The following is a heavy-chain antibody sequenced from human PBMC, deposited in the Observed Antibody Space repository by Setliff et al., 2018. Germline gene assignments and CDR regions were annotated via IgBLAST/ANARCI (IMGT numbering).Heavy chain of an antibody. V-gene: IGHV5-51*01. CDR3: ASRTCHDFLTGHYDPPLIGVFDR. CDR2: IYPGDSDT. D-gene: IGHD3-9*01. J-gene: IGHJ3*02. Sequence: PGESLKISCKGSGDSFSNYWIGWVRQMPGKGLEWMGIIYPGDSDTRYSPSFQGQVTISADRSINTAYLQWSSLKASDSAMYYCASRTCHDFLTGHYDPPLIGVFDRWGQGTMVTVSS. CDR1: GDSFSNYW.